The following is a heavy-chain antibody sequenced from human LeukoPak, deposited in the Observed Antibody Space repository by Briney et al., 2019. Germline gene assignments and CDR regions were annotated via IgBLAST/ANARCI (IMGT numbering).Heavy chain of an antibody. CDR2: ISPSGLTI. V-gene: IGHV3-11*01. Sequence: GGSLTLSCAASGFIVSDYYISWIRQAPGKGLEWVSYISPSGLTIYYADSVRGRFTISRDNAKNSLSLQMNSLRAEDTAVYFCARSIAVAEPFDHWGQGTLVPVSS. D-gene: IGHD6-19*01. CDR3: ARSIAVAEPFDH. J-gene: IGHJ4*02. CDR1: GFIVSDYY.